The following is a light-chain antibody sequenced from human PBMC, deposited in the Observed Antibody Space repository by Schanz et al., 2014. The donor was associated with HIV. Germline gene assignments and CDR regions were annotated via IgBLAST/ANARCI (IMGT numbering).Light chain of an antibody. Sequence: QSVLTQPPSASGTPGQRVTISCSGSSSNIGSNYVFWYQQLPGTAPNLLIYNTYHRPSGVPDRFSGSGSDTSASLAISGLQSEDEADYYCAGWDDSLNVWVFGGGTKLTVL. CDR2: NTY. CDR1: SSNIGSNY. J-gene: IGLJ3*02. CDR3: AGWDDSLNVWV. V-gene: IGLV1-44*01.